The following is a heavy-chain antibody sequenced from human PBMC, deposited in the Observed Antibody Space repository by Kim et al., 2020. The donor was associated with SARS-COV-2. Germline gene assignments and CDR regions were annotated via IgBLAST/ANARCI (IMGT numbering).Heavy chain of an antibody. D-gene: IGHD6-13*01. Sequence: SVKVSCKASGGTFSSYAISWVRQAPGQGLEWMGGVIPIFGTANYAQKFQGRVTITADESTSTAYMELGSLRSEDTAVYYCSLDIASAGIWFDPWGQGTLVTVSS. CDR1: GGTFSSYA. J-gene: IGHJ5*02. CDR2: VIPIFGTA. CDR3: SLDIASAGIWFDP. V-gene: IGHV1-69*13.